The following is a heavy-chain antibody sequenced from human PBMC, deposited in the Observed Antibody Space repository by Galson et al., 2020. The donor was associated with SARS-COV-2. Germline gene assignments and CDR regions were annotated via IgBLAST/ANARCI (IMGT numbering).Heavy chain of an antibody. D-gene: IGHD3-3*01. Sequence: SETLSLTCTVSGGSINSGGYYWSWIRQHPGKGLEWTGYIYYSGSTYYNQSLKSRVTISVDTSKNQFSLKLSSVTAADTAVYYCARAPADDFWSGYYSVNHFDYWGQGTLVTVSS. CDR1: GGSINSGGYY. V-gene: IGHV4-31*03. CDR3: ARAPADDFWSGYYSVNHFDY. J-gene: IGHJ4*02. CDR2: IYYSGST.